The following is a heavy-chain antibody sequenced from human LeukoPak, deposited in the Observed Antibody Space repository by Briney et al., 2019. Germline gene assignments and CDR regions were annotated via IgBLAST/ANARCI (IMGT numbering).Heavy chain of an antibody. V-gene: IGHV3-33*01. CDR1: GFIFDHYG. J-gene: IGHJ1*01. D-gene: IGHD3-22*01. Sequence: GGSLRLSCAASGFIFDHYGMLWVRQAPGKGLEWVAVIYFDGSNEYYADSVKGRFTISRDNSKNTVYLQMNSLRAGDTAVYYCARGDYYDSSGYYYPEYFQHWGRGTLVTVSS. CDR2: IYFDGSNE. CDR3: ARGDYYDSSGYYYPEYFQH.